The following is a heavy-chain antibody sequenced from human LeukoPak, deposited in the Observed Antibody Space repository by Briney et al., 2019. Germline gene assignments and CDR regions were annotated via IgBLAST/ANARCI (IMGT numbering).Heavy chain of an antibody. CDR2: IYTSGST. CDR1: GGSISSYY. CDR3: ARGSQVPVYPNPYNWFDP. J-gene: IGHJ5*02. D-gene: IGHD2-2*01. V-gene: IGHV4-4*07. Sequence: SETLSLTCTVSGGSISSYYWNWIRQSAGKGLGWIGRIYTSGSTNYNPSLKSRVTMSIDTSENQFSLKLSSVTAADTAVYYCARGSQVPVYPNPYNWFDPWGQGTLVTVSS.